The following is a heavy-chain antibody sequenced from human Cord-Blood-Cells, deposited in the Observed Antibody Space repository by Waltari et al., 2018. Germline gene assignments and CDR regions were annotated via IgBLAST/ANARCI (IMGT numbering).Heavy chain of an antibody. J-gene: IGHJ4*02. D-gene: IGHD6-13*01. CDR3: ARPYSSSWYRGYFDY. Sequence: QLQLQESGPGLVKPSETLSLTCTVSGGSISSSSYYWGWLRQRPGKGLEWIGSIYYSGRTCYTPALKSQVTISVDTSKNQFSLKLSSVTAADTAVYYCARPYSSSWYRGYFDYWGQGTLVTVSS. CDR1: GGSISSSSYY. CDR2: IYYSGRT. V-gene: IGHV4-39*01.